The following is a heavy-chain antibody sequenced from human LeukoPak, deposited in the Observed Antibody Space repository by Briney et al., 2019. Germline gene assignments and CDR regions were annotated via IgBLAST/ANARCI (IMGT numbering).Heavy chain of an antibody. J-gene: IGHJ4*02. CDR2: INPNSGGT. CDR1: GYTFTGYY. V-gene: IGHV1-2*02. D-gene: IGHD4-11*01. Sequence: ASAKVSCKASGYTFTGYYMHWVRQAPGQGLEWMGWINPNSGGTNYAQKFQGRVTMTRDTSISTAYMELSRLRSDDTAVYYCARTRLQWGGGDYWGQGTLVTVSS. CDR3: ARTRLQWGGGDY.